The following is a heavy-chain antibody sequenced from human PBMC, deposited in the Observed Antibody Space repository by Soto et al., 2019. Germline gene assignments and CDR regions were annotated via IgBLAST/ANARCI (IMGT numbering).Heavy chain of an antibody. D-gene: IGHD3-10*01. CDR2: ISSSSSTI. CDR3: ARCMGFDGSGYAFFDS. Sequence: PGGSLRLSCAASGFTFSTYSMNWVRQAPGKGLEWVSYISSSSSTIYYADSVKGRFTVSRDNAEKSLYLQMNSLRAEDTAMYYCARCMGFDGSGYAFFDSWGQGTLVTVSS. V-gene: IGHV3-48*04. CDR1: GFTFSTYS. J-gene: IGHJ4*02.